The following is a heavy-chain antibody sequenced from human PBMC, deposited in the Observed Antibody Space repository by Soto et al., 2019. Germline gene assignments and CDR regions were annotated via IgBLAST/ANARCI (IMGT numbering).Heavy chain of an antibody. CDR1: GVIFSSYV. CDR3: AKDISSGWTKNWFAP. J-gene: IGHJ5*02. Sequence: GGSLRLSCAPSGVIFSSYVMSWVRQAPGKGLEWVTAISDAGTSTYYAEYVKGRFTVSRDNSKNTLYLQMSSLRAEDTAVYYCAKDISSGWTKNWFAPWGQGTLVTVSS. CDR2: ISDAGTST. V-gene: IGHV3-23*01. D-gene: IGHD6-19*01.